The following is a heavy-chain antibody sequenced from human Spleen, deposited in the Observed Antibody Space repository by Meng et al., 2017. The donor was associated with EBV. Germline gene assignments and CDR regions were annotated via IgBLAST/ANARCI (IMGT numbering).Heavy chain of an antibody. J-gene: IGHJ4*02. V-gene: IGHV1-46*01. CDR1: GYTFTSYY. CDR3: ARGRGESTMPYNFDS. Sequence: QVHLVQTGAEVKKPGASVKLSCKAFGYTFTSYYMHWVRLAPGQGLEWMGLINPSGGYTTYAQKFRGSITVTRDTSTSAVYMDLSSLRSEDTAVYYCARGRGESTMPYNFDSWGQGTLVTVSS. CDR2: INPSGGYT. D-gene: IGHD3-10*01.